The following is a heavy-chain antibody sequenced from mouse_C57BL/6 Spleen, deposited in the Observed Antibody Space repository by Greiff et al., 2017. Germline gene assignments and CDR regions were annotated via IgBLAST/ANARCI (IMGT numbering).Heavy chain of an antibody. CDR1: GYTFTSYW. CDR3: ARLNYYGSSPDH. V-gene: IGHV1-50*01. Sequence: QVQLQQPGAELVKPGASVKLSCKASGYTFTSYWMQWVKQRPGQGLEWIGEIDPSDSYTNYNQKFKGKATLTVDTSSSTAYMQLSSLTSEDSAVYYCARLNYYGSSPDHWGQGTTLTVSS. CDR2: IDPSDSYT. D-gene: IGHD1-1*01. J-gene: IGHJ2*01.